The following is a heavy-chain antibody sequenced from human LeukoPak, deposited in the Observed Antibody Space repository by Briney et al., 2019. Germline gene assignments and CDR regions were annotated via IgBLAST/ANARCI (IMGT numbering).Heavy chain of an antibody. CDR2: IYYSGST. V-gene: IGHV4-59*01. J-gene: IGHJ4*02. D-gene: IGHD3-10*01. CDR3: ARYYYGSGSFDY. CDR1: GGSISSYY. Sequence: SETLSLTCTVSGGSISSYYWSWIRQPPGKGLEWIGYIYYSGSTNYNPSLKSRVTISVDTSKNQFSLKLSSVAAADTAVYYCARYYYGSGSFDYWGQGTLVTVSS.